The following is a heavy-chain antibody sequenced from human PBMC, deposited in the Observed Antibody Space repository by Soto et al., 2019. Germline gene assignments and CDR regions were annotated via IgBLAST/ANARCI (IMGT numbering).Heavy chain of an antibody. D-gene: IGHD1-7*01. Sequence: GGSLRLSSAASGFTFNNYAMSWVRQSPGKGLEWVSAISANGQGIYYADSVKGRFIISRDSSKNTVFLHMDSLTAEDTAVYYCAKDRNYPRDQFHNWGQGTLVTVSS. V-gene: IGHV3-23*01. CDR2: ISANGQGI. J-gene: IGHJ4*02. CDR3: AKDRNYPRDQFHN. CDR1: GFTFNNYA.